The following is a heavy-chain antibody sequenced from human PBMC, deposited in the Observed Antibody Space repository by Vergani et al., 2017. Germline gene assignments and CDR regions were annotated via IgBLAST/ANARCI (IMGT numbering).Heavy chain of an antibody. J-gene: IGHJ5*02. CDR3: ARDNYDFWSGYRNWFDP. D-gene: IGHD3-3*01. CDR2: INTNTGNP. CDR1: GYTFTSYA. Sequence: QVQLVPSGSELKKPGASVKVSCKASGYTFTSYAMNWVRQAPGQGLEWMGWINTNTGNPTYAQGFTGRFVFSLDTSVSTAYLQICSLKAEDTAVYYCARDNYDFWSGYRNWFDPWGQGTLVTVSS. V-gene: IGHV7-4-1*01.